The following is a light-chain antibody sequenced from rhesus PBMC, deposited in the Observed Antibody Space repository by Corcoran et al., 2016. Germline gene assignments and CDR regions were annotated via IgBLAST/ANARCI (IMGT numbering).Light chain of an antibody. CDR2: KAS. CDR3: QQYSSRPPLT. V-gene: IGKV1-22*01. CDR1: QGISSW. Sequence: DIQITQSPSSLSASVGDTVTSTCRASQGISSWVAWYQQKPGKAPKLLFYKASSLQSGVPARLSGSGSGSDFTLTIRSLQSADFATYYCQQYSSRPPLTFGRGTKVGIK. J-gene: IGKJ4*01.